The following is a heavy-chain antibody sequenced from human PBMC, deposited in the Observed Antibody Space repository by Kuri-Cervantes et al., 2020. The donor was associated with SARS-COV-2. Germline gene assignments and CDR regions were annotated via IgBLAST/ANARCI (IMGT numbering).Heavy chain of an antibody. CDR3: ASWLSSAGFDY. D-gene: IGHD2/OR15-2a*01. CDR2: IYYSGST. J-gene: IGHJ4*02. Sequence: SCTVSGGSISSGGYYWSWIRQHPGKGLEWIGYIYYSGSTYYNPSLKSRVTISVDTSKNQFSLKLSSVTAADTAVYYCASWLSSAGFDYWGQGTLVPVSS. V-gene: IGHV4-31*02. CDR1: GGSISSGGYY.